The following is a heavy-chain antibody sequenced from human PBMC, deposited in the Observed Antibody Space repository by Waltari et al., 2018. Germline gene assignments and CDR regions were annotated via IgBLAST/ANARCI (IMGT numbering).Heavy chain of an antibody. V-gene: IGHV4-59*08. CDR3: ARLSYDTGSYYFDF. CDR2: IYYTGST. Sequence: QVQLQESGPGLVKPSETLSLTCTVSGGSISNYYWSWSRQPPGKGLGWIGYIYYTGSTNFNPSLRSRVTISVDTSKNQFSLKLSSVTAADTAVYYCARLSYDTGSYYFDFWGQGTLVTVSS. CDR1: GGSISNYY. D-gene: IGHD3-22*01. J-gene: IGHJ4*02.